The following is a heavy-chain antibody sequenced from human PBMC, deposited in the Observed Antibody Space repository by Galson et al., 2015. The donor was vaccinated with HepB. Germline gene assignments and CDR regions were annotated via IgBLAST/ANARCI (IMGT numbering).Heavy chain of an antibody. CDR2: VDGTVGSA. Sequence: SMIISYAAYGVSCRYFALSCVQQAPGTGREWASSVDGTVGSAYYADSVKGRFPISRDDSKNTLYLQLNSLRAEDTALYYCAKRSCTSGSCFFFYYWGQGTLVTVSS. CDR1: GVSCRYFA. J-gene: IGHJ4*02. V-gene: IGHV3-23*01. CDR3: AKRSCTSGSCFFFYY. D-gene: IGHD2-15*01.